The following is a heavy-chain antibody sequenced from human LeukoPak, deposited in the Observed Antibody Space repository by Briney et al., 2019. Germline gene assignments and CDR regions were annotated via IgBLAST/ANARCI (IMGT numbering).Heavy chain of an antibody. CDR1: GFTFSSYA. J-gene: IGHJ4*02. V-gene: IGHV3-30*04. CDR2: ISYDGSNK. Sequence: PGGSLRLSCAASGFTFSSYAMHWVRQAPGKGLEWVAVISYDGSNKYYADSVKGRFTIYRDNSKNTLYLQMNSLRAEDTAVYYCARDFYSSSWYDPTGGFFDYWGQGTLVTVSS. D-gene: IGHD6-13*01. CDR3: ARDFYSSSWYDPTGGFFDY.